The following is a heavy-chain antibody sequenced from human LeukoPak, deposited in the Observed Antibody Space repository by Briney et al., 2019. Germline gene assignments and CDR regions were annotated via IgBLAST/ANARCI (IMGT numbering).Heavy chain of an antibody. CDR2: IYHSGST. CDR3: ARGSGGETDY. Sequence: SETLSLTCAVSGGSISSGGYSWSWIRQPPGKGLEWIGYIYHSGSTYYNPSLKSRVTISVDRSKNQFSLKLSSVTAADTAVYYCARGSGGETDYWGQGTLVTVSS. V-gene: IGHV4-30-2*01. D-gene: IGHD3-10*01. CDR1: GGSISSGGYS. J-gene: IGHJ4*02.